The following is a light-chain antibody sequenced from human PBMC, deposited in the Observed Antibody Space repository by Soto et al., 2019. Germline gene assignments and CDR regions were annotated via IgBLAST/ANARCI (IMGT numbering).Light chain of an antibody. J-gene: IGKJ2*01. CDR1: QSVSSSY. Sequence: EIVLTQSPGTLSLSPGERATLSCRASQSVSSSYLVWYQQKPGQAPRLLIYGASSRATGIPGRFSGSGSGTDFTLTISRLEPEDFAVYYCQQYGSSPLYTFGQWTKLEI. CDR3: QQYGSSPLYT. CDR2: GAS. V-gene: IGKV3-20*01.